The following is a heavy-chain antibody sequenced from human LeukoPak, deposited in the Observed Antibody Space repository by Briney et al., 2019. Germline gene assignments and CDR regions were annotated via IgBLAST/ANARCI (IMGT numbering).Heavy chain of an antibody. CDR1: GFTFSSYW. CDR3: AREDVHVAVAASGAFDI. V-gene: IGHV3-74*01. J-gene: IGHJ3*02. Sequence: GGSLRLSCAASGFTFSSYWMHWVRQVPGTGLVWVSRIISDGSSTGYADSVKGRFTISRDNAKNTLYLQMNSLRVEDTAVYYCAREDVHVAVAASGAFDIWGLGTMVTVSS. D-gene: IGHD6-19*01. CDR2: IISDGSST.